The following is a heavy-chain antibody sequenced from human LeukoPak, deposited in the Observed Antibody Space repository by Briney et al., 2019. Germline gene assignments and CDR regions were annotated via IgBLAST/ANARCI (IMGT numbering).Heavy chain of an antibody. CDR3: ATDRRGYGSGSYDY. Sequence: GGSLRLSCAASGFTFSSYAMSWVRQAPGKGLEWVSAISGSGGSTYYADSVKGRFTISRDNSKNTLYLQMNSLRAEDTAVYYCATDRRGYGSGSYDYWGQGTLVTVSS. J-gene: IGHJ4*02. CDR1: GFTFSSYA. D-gene: IGHD3-10*01. CDR2: ISGSGGST. V-gene: IGHV3-23*01.